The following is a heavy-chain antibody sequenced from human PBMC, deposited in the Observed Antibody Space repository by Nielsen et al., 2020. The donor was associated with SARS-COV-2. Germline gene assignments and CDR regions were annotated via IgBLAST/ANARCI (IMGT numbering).Heavy chain of an antibody. CDR1: GFTFSSYS. CDR3: ASPRSPYSSGWFYFDY. D-gene: IGHD6-19*01. Sequence: GESLKISCAASGFTFSSYSMSWVRQAPGKGLEWVSVIYSDGSTYYADSVKGRFTISRDNFKNTLYLQMNSLRAGDTAVYYCASPRSPYSSGWFYFDYWGQGTLVTVSS. V-gene: IGHV3-66*01. CDR2: IYSDGST. J-gene: IGHJ4*02.